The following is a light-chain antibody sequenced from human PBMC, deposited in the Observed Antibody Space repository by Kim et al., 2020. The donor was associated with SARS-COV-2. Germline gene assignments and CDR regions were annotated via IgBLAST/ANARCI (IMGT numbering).Light chain of an antibody. CDR3: QQYYSTPRLT. CDR2: WAS. Sequence: ATINCKSSQSVLYSSNNKNYLAWYQQKPGQPPKLLIYWASTRESGVPDRFSGSGSGTDFTLTISSLQAEDVAVYYCQQYYSTPRLTFGGGTKLEI. CDR1: QSVLYSSNNKNY. V-gene: IGKV4-1*01. J-gene: IGKJ4*01.